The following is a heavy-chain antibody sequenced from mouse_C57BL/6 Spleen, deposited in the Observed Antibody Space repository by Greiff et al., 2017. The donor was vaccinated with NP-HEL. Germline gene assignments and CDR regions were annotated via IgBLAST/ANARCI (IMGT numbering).Heavy chain of an antibody. D-gene: IGHD2-4*01. Sequence: QVQLQQSGAELAKPGASVKLSCKASGYTFTSYWMHWVKQRPGQGLEWIGYINPSSGYTKSNQKFKDKATLTADKSSSTAYMQLRSLTDEGSAVYYCAREGMITTGFAYWGQGTLVTVSA. J-gene: IGHJ3*01. CDR2: INPSSGYT. CDR1: GYTFTSYW. V-gene: IGHV1-7*01. CDR3: AREGMITTGFAY.